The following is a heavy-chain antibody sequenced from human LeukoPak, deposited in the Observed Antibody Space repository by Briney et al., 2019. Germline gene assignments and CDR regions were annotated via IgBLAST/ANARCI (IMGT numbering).Heavy chain of an antibody. CDR1: GNSISSGDYY. V-gene: IGHV4-61*02. Sequence: SETLSLTCTVSGNSISSGDYYWSWIRQPAGKGLEWIGRIYTSGSTNYNPSLKSRVTISGDTSKNQFSLRLSSVTAADTAAYYCARASYSYDINGWVPFDYWGQGTLVTVSS. J-gene: IGHJ4*02. CDR3: ARASYSYDINGWVPFDY. CDR2: IYTSGST. D-gene: IGHD3-22*01.